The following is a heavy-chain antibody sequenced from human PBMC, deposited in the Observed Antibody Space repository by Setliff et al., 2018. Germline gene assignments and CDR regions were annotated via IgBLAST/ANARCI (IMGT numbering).Heavy chain of an antibody. D-gene: IGHD3-3*01. CDR2: IIPIFGTT. CDR1: GGTFSKYG. Sequence: ASVKVSCKASGGTFSKYGFHWVRQAPGQGLKWMGGIIPIFGTTKYAQKFQGRVTITADESTSTAYMELSSLRSEDTAVYYCARESGSPRYMDVWGNGTTVTVSS. CDR3: ARESGSPRYMDV. V-gene: IGHV1-69*13. J-gene: IGHJ6*03.